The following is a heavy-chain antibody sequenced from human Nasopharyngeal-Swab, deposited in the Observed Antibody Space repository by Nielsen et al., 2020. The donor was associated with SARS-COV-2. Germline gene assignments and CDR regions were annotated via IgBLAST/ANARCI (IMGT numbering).Heavy chain of an antibody. D-gene: IGHD3-22*01. Sequence: GGSLRLSCTGSGFTFGNYSMNWVRQAPGKGLEWVGFIRSKTYGETTDYAASVKGRFPISRDDSKSIAYLQMNSLRTEDTAVYYCTSQTYYYDSSETLYYYYMDVWGKGTTVTVSS. CDR2: IRSKTYGETT. V-gene: IGHV3-49*04. CDR1: GFTFGNYS. CDR3: TSQTYYYDSSETLYYYYMDV. J-gene: IGHJ6*03.